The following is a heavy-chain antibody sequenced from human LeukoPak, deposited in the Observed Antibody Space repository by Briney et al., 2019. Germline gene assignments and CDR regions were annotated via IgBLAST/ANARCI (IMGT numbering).Heavy chain of an antibody. Sequence: ASVKVSCKASGYTFTSYGISWVRQAPGQGLEWMGWISAYNGNTNYAQKLQGRVTMTTDTSTSTAYIELRSLRSDDTAVYYCARSAEYYYDSSGYPNFDYWGQGTLVTVSS. CDR2: ISAYNGNT. CDR1: GYTFTSYG. V-gene: IGHV1-18*01. D-gene: IGHD3-22*01. CDR3: ARSAEYYYDSSGYPNFDY. J-gene: IGHJ4*02.